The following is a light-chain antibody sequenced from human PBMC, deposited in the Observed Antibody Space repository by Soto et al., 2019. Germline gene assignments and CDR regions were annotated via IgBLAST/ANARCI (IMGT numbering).Light chain of an antibody. CDR1: QSVSSY. CDR2: DAS. CDR3: QQRSKWPST. V-gene: IGKV3-11*01. Sequence: EIVLTQSPVTLSLSPGERATLSCRASQSVSSYLAWYQQKPGQAPRLLIYDASNRATGIPDRFSGSGYGTDFTLTISSLEPEDFAVYYCQQRSKWPSTFGGGTKVQLK. J-gene: IGKJ4*01.